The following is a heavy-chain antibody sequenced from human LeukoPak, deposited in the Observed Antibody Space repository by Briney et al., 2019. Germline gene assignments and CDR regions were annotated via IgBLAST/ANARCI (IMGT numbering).Heavy chain of an antibody. J-gene: IGHJ6*03. D-gene: IGHD6-6*01. CDR1: GGSISSSSYY. CDR2: IYYSGST. CDR3: ARGGGSSSSYYYYYYMDV. V-gene: IGHV4-39*07. Sequence: PSETLSLTCTVSGGSISSSSYYWGWIRQPPGKGLEWIGSIYYSGSTYYNPSLKSRVTISVDTSKNQFSLKPSSVTAADTAVYYCARGGGSSSSYYYYYYMDVWGKGTTVTVSS.